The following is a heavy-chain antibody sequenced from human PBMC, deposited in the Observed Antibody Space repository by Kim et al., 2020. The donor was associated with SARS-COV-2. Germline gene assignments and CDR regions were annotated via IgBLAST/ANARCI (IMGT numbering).Heavy chain of an antibody. Sequence: GGSLRLSCAASGFTFSNYAMSWVRQAPGKGLEWVSYIRGGGAGTLYADSVKGRCTISRDNSRNTLSLQLNSLRVEDTAIYYCAKCHSGWGNDAVDIWGLGKMVTVSA. CDR3: AKCHSGWGNDAVDI. D-gene: IGHD3-10*01. J-gene: IGHJ3*02. V-gene: IGHV3-23*01. CDR1: GFTFSNYA. CDR2: IRGGGAGT.